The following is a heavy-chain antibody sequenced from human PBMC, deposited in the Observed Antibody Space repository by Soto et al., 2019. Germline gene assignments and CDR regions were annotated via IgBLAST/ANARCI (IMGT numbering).Heavy chain of an antibody. Sequence: GSLRLSCAAPVFTGSSNYMSWVRQAPGKGLEWVSVIYSVGSTYYADSVKGRFTSSRDNSKNTLYLQMNSLRAEDTAVYYCARTGIAVTGTIFDYWGQGTLVTVSS. CDR1: VFTGSSNY. V-gene: IGHV3-53*01. J-gene: IGHJ4*02. D-gene: IGHD6-19*01. CDR3: ARTGIAVTGTIFDY. CDR2: IYSVGST.